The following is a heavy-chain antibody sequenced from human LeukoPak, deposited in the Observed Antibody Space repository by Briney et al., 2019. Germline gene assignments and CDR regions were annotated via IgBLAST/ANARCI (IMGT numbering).Heavy chain of an antibody. D-gene: IGHD3-9*01. CDR3: ARDLTASGSFDY. CDR2: IRQDGALE. Sequence: PGGSLRLSCAAPGFTISNHWMTWLRQAPGKGLEWVANIRQDGALEYYLDSVQGRFSISRDNAKNSFFLQMNSLRADDTAFYYCARDLTASGSFDYWGQGTLVTVSS. J-gene: IGHJ4*02. V-gene: IGHV3-7*04. CDR1: GFTISNHW.